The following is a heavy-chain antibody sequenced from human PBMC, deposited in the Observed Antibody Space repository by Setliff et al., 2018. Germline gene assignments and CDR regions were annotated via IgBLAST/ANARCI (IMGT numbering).Heavy chain of an antibody. V-gene: IGHV1-2*02. J-gene: IGHJ4*02. CDR3: ARRVSYDSSGYPLGY. CDR2: INPKTGDT. D-gene: IGHD3-22*01. CDR1: GYPFIGYF. Sequence: ASVKVSCKASGYPFIGYFMHWVRQAPGQGLEWMGWINPKTGDTLYAPKFQGRVTMTSDTSTNTVYMDLSSLTSEDTAVYFCARRVSYDSSGYPLGYWGQGTLVTVSS.